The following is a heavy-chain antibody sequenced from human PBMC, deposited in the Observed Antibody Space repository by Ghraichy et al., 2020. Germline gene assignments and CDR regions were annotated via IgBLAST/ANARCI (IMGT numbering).Heavy chain of an antibody. CDR2: IKSDGSEK. Sequence: GGSLRLSCTASGFTLSTYWMTWVRQSPGKGLEWVANIKSDGSEKHYVDSVKGRFTISRDNAKNSLYLQMNSLRAEDTAMYYCARVPEVRGAYDCYYGLDVWGQGTTVAVSS. J-gene: IGHJ6*02. CDR1: GFTLSTYW. V-gene: IGHV3-7*03. D-gene: IGHD3-10*01. CDR3: ARVPEVRGAYDCYYGLDV.